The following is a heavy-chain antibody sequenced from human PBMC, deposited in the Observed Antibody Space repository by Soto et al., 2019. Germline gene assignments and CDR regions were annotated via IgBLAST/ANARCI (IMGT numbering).Heavy chain of an antibody. CDR1: GFTFSSYA. V-gene: IGHV3-23*01. CDR2: ISGSGGST. D-gene: IGHD4-17*01. CDR3: ATHMTTVTTSLDY. J-gene: IGHJ4*02. Sequence: TGGSLRLSCAAAGFTFSSYAMSWVRQAPGKGLEWVSGISGSGGSTYYRDSVKGRFIISRDNSKNTIYLQMNSLRAEDTAVYYCATHMTTVTTSLDYWGQGTLVTVSS.